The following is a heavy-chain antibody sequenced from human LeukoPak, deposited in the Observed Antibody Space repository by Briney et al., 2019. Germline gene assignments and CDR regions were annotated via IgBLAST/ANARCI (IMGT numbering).Heavy chain of an antibody. J-gene: IGHJ6*02. CDR1: GFTFENYA. CDR2: ISWNSVSK. CDR3: AKDSTAAVAGMDV. V-gene: IGHV3-9*01. D-gene: IGHD6-13*01. Sequence: GGSLSLSCAASGFTFENYAMNWVRQAPGKGLEWVSGISWNSVSKGYADSVKGRFTISRDNAKNSLYLQMNSLRTEDTALYYCAKDSTAAVAGMDVWGQGTTVTVSS.